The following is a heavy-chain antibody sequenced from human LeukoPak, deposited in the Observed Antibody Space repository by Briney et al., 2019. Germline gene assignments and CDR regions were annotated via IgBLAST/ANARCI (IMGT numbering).Heavy chain of an antibody. Sequence: SVKVSCKASGGTFSSYAISWVRQAPGQGLEWMGRIIPIFGTANYAQKLQGRVTITTDESTSTAYMELSSLRSEDTAVYYCARGVGATMPHYFDYWGQGTLVTVSS. V-gene: IGHV1-69*05. J-gene: IGHJ4*02. D-gene: IGHD1-26*01. CDR2: IIPIFGTA. CDR3: ARGVGATMPHYFDY. CDR1: GGTFSSYA.